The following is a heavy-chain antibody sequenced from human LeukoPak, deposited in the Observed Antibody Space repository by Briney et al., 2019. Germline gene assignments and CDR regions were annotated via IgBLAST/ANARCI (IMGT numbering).Heavy chain of an antibody. CDR1: GFTFTGYS. V-gene: IGHV1-2*02. CDR3: AREYYYGSGSYYLWFDP. CDR2: INPNSGGT. J-gene: IGHJ5*02. D-gene: IGHD3-10*01. Sequence: GASVKVSCKASGFTFTGYSLHWVRQALGQGLEWMGWINPNSGGTNYAQKFQGRVTMTRDTSINTAYLELSSLRSDDTAVYYCAREYYYGSGSYYLWFDPRGQGTLVTVSS.